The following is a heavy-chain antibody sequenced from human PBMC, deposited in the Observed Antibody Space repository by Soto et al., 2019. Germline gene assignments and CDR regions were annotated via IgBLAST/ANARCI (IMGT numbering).Heavy chain of an antibody. CDR3: ATNVDSNYF. D-gene: IGHD4-4*01. Sequence: NWVRQAAGKKLVWVSSISSSSSYIYYADSVKRRSTISRDNVKKSLYLQMNSLWAEDTAVYYCATNVDSNYF. V-gene: IGHV3-21*01. J-gene: IGHJ4*01. CDR2: ISSSSSYI.